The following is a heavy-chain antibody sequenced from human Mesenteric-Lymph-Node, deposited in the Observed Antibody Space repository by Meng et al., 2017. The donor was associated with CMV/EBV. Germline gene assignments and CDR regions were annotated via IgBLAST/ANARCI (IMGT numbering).Heavy chain of an antibody. D-gene: IGHD2-15*01. V-gene: IGHV3-30*04. CDR3: VSCFHWFDP. CDR1: GFTFSSYA. J-gene: IGHJ5*02. CDR2: ISYDGSNK. Sequence: GESLKISCAASGFTFSSYAMHWVRQAPGKGLEWVAVISYDGSNKYYADSVKGRFTISRDNSKNTLYLQMNSLRAEDTAVYYCVSCFHWFDPWGQGTLVTVSS.